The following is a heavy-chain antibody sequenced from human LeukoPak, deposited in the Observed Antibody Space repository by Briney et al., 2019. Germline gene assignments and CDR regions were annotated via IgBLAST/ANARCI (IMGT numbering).Heavy chain of an antibody. CDR2: ISWNSGSI. D-gene: IGHD2-21*02. J-gene: IGHJ4*02. CDR1: GFTFDDYA. Sequence: GGSLRLSCAASGFTFDDYAMHWVRQAPGKGLEWVSGISWNSGSIGYADSVKGRFTISRDNAKNSLYLEMNSLRAEDTAIYYCARLTCGGDCYSASIDYWGQGTLVTVSS. CDR3: ARLTCGGDCYSASIDY. V-gene: IGHV3-9*01.